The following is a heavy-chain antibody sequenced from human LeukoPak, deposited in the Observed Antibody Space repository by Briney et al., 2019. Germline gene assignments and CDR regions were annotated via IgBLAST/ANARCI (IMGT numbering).Heavy chain of an antibody. Sequence: GESLKISCKGSGYSFTSYWINWVRQMPGKGLEWMGRIDPSDSYTSYSPSFQGHVSMSVDKSVSTAYLQWTSLKASDTAMYYCARRAEDSSGWHATAYWGQGTPVTVSS. V-gene: IGHV5-10-1*01. CDR1: GYSFTSYW. CDR3: ARRAEDSSGWHATAY. J-gene: IGHJ4*02. CDR2: IDPSDSYT. D-gene: IGHD6-19*01.